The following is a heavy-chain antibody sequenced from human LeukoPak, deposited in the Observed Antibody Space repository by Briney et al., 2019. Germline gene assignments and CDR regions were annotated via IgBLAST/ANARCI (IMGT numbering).Heavy chain of an antibody. Sequence: TGGSLTLSCAAYAFTFSSYSMNWVRQAPGKGLEWVSFISSSSRYRYYADSVKGRFTISRDNAKNSLYLQMNSLRAEDTAVYYCARDSPYYYDSSGYTERFDCWGQGSLVSVCS. CDR3: ARDSPYYYDSSGYTERFDC. J-gene: IGHJ4*02. CDR2: ISSSSRYR. CDR1: AFTFSSYS. D-gene: IGHD3-22*01. V-gene: IGHV3-21*01.